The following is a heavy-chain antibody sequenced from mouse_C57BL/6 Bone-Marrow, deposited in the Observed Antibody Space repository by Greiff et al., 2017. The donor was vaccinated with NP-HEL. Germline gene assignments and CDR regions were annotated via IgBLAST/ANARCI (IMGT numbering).Heavy chain of an antibody. CDR2: INPSTGGT. Sequence: VQLQQSGPELVKPGASVKISCKASGYSFTGYYMNWVKQSPEKSLEWIGEINPSTGGTTYNQKFKAKATLTVDKSSSTAYMQLKSLTSEDSAVYYCAREKEYDYDGYYFDYWGQGTTLTVSS. V-gene: IGHV1-42*01. CDR1: GYSFTGYY. CDR3: AREKEYDYDGYYFDY. D-gene: IGHD2-4*01. J-gene: IGHJ2*01.